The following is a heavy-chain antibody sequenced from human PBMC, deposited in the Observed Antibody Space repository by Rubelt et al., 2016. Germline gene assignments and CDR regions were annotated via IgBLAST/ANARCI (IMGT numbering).Heavy chain of an antibody. D-gene: IGHD6-13*01. Sequence: EVRLVESGGGLVQPGGSLRLSCAASGFSFRSYSMNWVRQAPGKGLEWIAYISSTSGTLSYAASVKGRFTVARDNAIKSMYLQMRSLRAEDTAVYYCAKDRVGSWFSLDYWGQGTLVTVST. CDR2: ISSTSGTL. V-gene: IGHV3-48*01. CDR1: GFSFRSYS. J-gene: IGHJ4*02. CDR3: AKDRVGSWFSLDY.